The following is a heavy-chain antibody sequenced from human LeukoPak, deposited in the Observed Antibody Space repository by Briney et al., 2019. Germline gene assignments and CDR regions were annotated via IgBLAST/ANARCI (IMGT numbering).Heavy chain of an antibody. CDR3: ARHPGYCSGGSCYSENFDY. Sequence: PSETLSLTCTVSGGSISSYYWSWIRQPPGKGLEWMGYIYYSGSTNYNPSLKSRVTISVDRSKNQFSLKLRSVSAAETAVYYCARHPGYCSGGSCYSENFDYWGQGTLVTVSS. CDR1: GGSISSYY. V-gene: IGHV4-59*08. CDR2: IYYSGST. J-gene: IGHJ4*02. D-gene: IGHD2-15*01.